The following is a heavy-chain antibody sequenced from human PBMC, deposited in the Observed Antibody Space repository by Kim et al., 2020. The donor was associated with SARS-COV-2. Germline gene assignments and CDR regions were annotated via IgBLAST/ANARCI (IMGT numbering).Heavy chain of an antibody. V-gene: IGHV4-34*01. CDR1: GGSFSGYY. CDR3: ARALLGYFDL. J-gene: IGHJ2*01. D-gene: IGHD1-26*01. Sequence: SETLSLTCAVYGGSFSGYYWSWIRQPPGKGLEWIGEINHSGSTNYNPSLKSRVTISVDTSKNQFSLKLSSVTAADTAVYYCARALLGYFDLWGRCTLATV. CDR2: INHSGST.